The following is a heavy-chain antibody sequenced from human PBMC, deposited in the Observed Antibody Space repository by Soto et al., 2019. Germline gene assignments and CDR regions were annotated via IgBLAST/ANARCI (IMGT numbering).Heavy chain of an antibody. Sequence: GGSLRLSCAASGFTFSSSGMHWVRQAPGKGLEWVAVMSFDGSNKYYADSVKGRFTISRDNSKNTLYLQMNSLRAEDTAVYYCARADITIFGGGMDVWGQGTTVTV. V-gene: IGHV3-30*03. CDR3: ARADITIFGGGMDV. CDR1: GFTFSSSG. CDR2: MSFDGSNK. D-gene: IGHD3-3*01. J-gene: IGHJ6*02.